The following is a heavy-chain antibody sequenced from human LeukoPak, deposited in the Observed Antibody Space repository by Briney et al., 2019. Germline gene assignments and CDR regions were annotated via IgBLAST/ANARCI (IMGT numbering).Heavy chain of an antibody. J-gene: IGHJ4*02. CDR3: ASQSRVVIPGY. D-gene: IGHD3-16*02. CDR2: IYHSGST. Sequence: KPSETLSLTCAVSGYSISSGYYWGWIRQPPGKGLEWIGSIYHSGSTYYNPSLKSRVTISLDTSKNQFSLKLSSVTAADTAVYYCASQSRVVIPGYWGQGTLVTVSS. V-gene: IGHV4-38-2*01. CDR1: GYSISSGYY.